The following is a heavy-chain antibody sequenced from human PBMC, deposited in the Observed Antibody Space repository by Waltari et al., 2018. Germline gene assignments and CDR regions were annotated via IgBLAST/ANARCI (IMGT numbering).Heavy chain of an antibody. V-gene: IGHV3-74*01. CDR1: GFTFSSYY. CDR2: INSYGTST. D-gene: IGHD4-17*01. J-gene: IGHJ3*02. CDR3: ATGDSHAFDM. Sequence: EVQLVESGGGLVQFGGSLRLSCAASGFTFSSYYMHWVRQTPGKGLVWVSRINSYGTSTTYAVSVKGRFTTSRDNARNTLQLQMNSLRVDDTAVYYCATGDSHAFDMWGQGTLVIVSS.